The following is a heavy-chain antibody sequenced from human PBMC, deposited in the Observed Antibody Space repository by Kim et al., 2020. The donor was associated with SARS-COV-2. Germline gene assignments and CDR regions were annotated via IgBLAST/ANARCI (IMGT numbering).Heavy chain of an antibody. V-gene: IGHV3-9*01. CDR3: TKDLAPSSNWYASQFDY. J-gene: IGHJ4*01. CDR1: GFTFGEYA. D-gene: IGHD6-13*01. CDR2: ISYNSESI. Sequence: GGSLRLSCAASGFTFGEYAMHWVRQAPGNVLEWVSGISYNSESIVYADSVKGRFSTSRDNARDSLYLQMNSLRPDDTAFYFCTKDLAPSSNWYASQFDY.